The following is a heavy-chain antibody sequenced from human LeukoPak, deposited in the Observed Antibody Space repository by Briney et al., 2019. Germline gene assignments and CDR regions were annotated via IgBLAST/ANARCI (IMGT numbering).Heavy chain of an antibody. J-gene: IGHJ3*02. CDR3: AADDTMTYAFDI. Sequence: ASVKVSCKASGGTFNNYAISWVRQAPGQGLEWMGGIIPIFGTANYAQKFQGRVTITADESTSTAYMELSSLRSEDTAVYYCAADDTMTYAFDIWGQGTMVTVSS. CDR2: IIPIFGTA. D-gene: IGHD3-22*01. V-gene: IGHV1-69*01. CDR1: GGTFNNYA.